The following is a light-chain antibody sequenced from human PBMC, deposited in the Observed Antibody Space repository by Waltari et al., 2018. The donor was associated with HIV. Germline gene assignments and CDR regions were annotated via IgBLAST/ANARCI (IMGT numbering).Light chain of an antibody. Sequence: EIVLTQSPATLSLSPGEKANLSCRASQCVSSYLAWYQQKPVQAPRLLIYDASNRATGIPARFSGSGSVTDFTLTISSLEPEDFAVYYCQQRINWPTFGGGTKVEIK. J-gene: IGKJ4*01. V-gene: IGKV3-11*01. CDR2: DAS. CDR3: QQRINWPT. CDR1: QCVSSY.